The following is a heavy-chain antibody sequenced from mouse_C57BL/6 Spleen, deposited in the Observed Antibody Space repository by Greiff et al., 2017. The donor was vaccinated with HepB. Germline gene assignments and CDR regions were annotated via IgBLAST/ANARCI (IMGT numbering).Heavy chain of an antibody. CDR3: ARSGIGDSSGYWY. J-gene: IGHJ2*01. Sequence: QVQLKQPGAELVMPGASVKLSCKASGYTFTSYWMHWVKQRPGQGLEWIGEIDPSDSYTNYNQKFKGKSTLTVDKSSSTAYMQLSSLTSEDSAVYYCARSGIGDSSGYWYWGQGTTLTFSS. V-gene: IGHV1-69*01. D-gene: IGHD3-2*02. CDR1: GYTFTSYW. CDR2: IDPSDSYT.